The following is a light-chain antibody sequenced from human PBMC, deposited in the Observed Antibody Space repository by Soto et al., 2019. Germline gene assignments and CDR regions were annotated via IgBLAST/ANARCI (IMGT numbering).Light chain of an antibody. CDR3: ASWDDSLSGVV. V-gene: IGLV1-47*01. CDR1: GSNIGRNY. CDR2: KTN. J-gene: IGLJ2*01. Sequence: QSVLTQPPSVSGTPGQRVTISCSGSGSNIGRNYVYWYQQFPGAAPHLLIYKTNERPSGVPDRFSGSRSGSSASLTISGLRSEDEADYHCASWDDSLSGVVFGGGTKLTVL.